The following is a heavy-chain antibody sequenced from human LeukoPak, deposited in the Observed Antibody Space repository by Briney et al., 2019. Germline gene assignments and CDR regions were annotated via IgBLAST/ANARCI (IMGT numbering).Heavy chain of an antibody. CDR2: IIPILGIA. CDR1: GGTFSSYA. J-gene: IGHJ4*02. D-gene: IGHD4-11*01. V-gene: IGHV1-69*04. Sequence: ASVKVSCKASGGTFSSYAISWVRQAPGQGLEWMGRIIPILGIANYAQKFQGRVTITADKSTSTAYMELSRLRSDDTAVYYCARDASSSTTLDFWGQGTLVTVSS. CDR3: ARDASSSTTLDF.